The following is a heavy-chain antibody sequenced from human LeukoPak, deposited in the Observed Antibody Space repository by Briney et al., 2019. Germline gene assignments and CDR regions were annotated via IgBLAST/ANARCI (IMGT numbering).Heavy chain of an antibody. Sequence: ASVKVSCKASGYTFTGYYMHWVRQAPGQGLEWMGRINPNSGGTNYAQKFQGRVTMTRDTSISTAYMELSRLRSDDTAVYYCARGRVGAITFDYWGQGTLATVSS. CDR3: ARGRVGAITFDY. J-gene: IGHJ4*02. V-gene: IGHV1-2*06. D-gene: IGHD1-26*01. CDR1: GYTFTGYY. CDR2: INPNSGGT.